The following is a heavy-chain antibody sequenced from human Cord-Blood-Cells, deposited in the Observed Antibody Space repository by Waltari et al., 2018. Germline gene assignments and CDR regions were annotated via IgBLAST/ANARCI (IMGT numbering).Heavy chain of an antibody. J-gene: IGHJ4*02. CDR2: ISGSGGST. V-gene: IGHV3-23*01. CDR1: GFTFSSHA. D-gene: IGHD3-22*01. CDR3: AKQSITMIVEVITRGYFDY. Sequence: EVQLLESGGGLVQPGGSLRLSCAASGFTFSSHALSWVRQAPVKGLEWVSAISGSGGSTYYADSVKGRFTISRDNSKNTLYLQMNSLRAEDTAVYYCAKQSITMIVEVITRGYFDYWGQGTLVTVSS.